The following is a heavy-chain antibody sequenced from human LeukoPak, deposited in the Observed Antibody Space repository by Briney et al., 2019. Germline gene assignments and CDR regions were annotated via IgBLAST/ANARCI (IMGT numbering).Heavy chain of an antibody. V-gene: IGHV3-30*01. J-gene: IGHJ4*02. CDR1: RFTFSSYA. CDR3: AKINSITLVRAANILVNN. D-gene: IGHD3-10*01. CDR2: ISYDGSNK. Sequence: GRSLRLSCAASRFTFSSYAMQWVRQAPGKGLVGVAVISYDGSNKYYADSVKGRFTISRDNSKNTLYLQLDSLRADDTAVYYCAKINSITLVRAANILVNNWGQGTLVTVSS.